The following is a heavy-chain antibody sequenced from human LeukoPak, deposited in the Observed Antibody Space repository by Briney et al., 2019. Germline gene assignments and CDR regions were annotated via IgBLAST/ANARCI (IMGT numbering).Heavy chain of an antibody. Sequence: GGSLRLSCAASGFTFRSYAMQWVRQAPGKGLEWVSYISSSSSYTNYADSVKGRFTISRDNAKNSLYLQMNSLRAEDTAVYYCARGSSSWYWYFDYWGQGTLVTVSS. CDR1: GFTFRSYA. J-gene: IGHJ4*02. CDR3: ARGSSSWYWYFDY. D-gene: IGHD6-13*01. CDR2: ISSSSSYT. V-gene: IGHV3-21*05.